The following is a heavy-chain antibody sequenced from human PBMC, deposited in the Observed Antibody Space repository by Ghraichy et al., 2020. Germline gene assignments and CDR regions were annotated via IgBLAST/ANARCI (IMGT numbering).Heavy chain of an antibody. J-gene: IGHJ6*03. V-gene: IGHV4-59*01. Sequence: SETLSLTCTVSGGSISSYYWSWIRQPPGKGLEWIGYIYYSGSTNYNPSLKSRVTISVDTSKNQFSLKLSSVTAADTAVYYCARGMTTVTPVPQGVHYYYMDVWGKGTTVTVSS. D-gene: IGHD4-11*01. CDR1: GGSISSYY. CDR3: ARGMTTVTPVPQGVHYYYMDV. CDR2: IYYSGST.